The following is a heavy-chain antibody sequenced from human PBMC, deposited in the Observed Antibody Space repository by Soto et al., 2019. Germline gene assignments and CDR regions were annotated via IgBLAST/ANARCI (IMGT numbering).Heavy chain of an antibody. Sequence: GGSLRLSCAASGFTVSNNYMTWVRQAPGKGLEWVSAIYSGGSTYYADSVKGRFTISRDNSKNMLYLQMNSLRAEDTAVYYCARGARADMEAFDIWGQGTVVTVSS. CDR2: IYSGGST. CDR3: ARGARADMEAFDI. V-gene: IGHV3-53*01. D-gene: IGHD1-1*01. CDR1: GFTVSNNY. J-gene: IGHJ3*02.